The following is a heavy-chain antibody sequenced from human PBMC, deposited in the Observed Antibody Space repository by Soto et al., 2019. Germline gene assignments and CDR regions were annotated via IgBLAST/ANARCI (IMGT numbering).Heavy chain of an antibody. CDR3: AREGGYFDSSGSGVYHYYGVDV. CDR1: GGSISSYY. V-gene: IGHV4-59*12. J-gene: IGHJ6*02. D-gene: IGHD3-22*01. CDR2: IYSSGST. Sequence: PSETLSLTCTVSGGSISSYYWSWIRQPPGKGLEWIGYIYSSGSTNYNPPLKSRVSMSLDTARNQISLKVKSVTAADTAVYYCAREGGYFDSSGSGVYHYYGVDVWGRGTTVTVSS.